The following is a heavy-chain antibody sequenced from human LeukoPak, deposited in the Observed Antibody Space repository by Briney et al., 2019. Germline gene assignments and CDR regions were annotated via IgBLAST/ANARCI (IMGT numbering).Heavy chain of an antibody. CDR1: GFTFGSYG. V-gene: IGHV3-30*02. Sequence: GGSLRLSCAASGFTFGSYGMHWVRQAPGKGLEWVAVIWYDGSNKYYADSVKGRFTISRDNSKNALYLQMNSLRAEDTAVYYCAKVFLRYFEWLFDYWGQGTLVTVSP. CDR3: AKVFLRYFEWLFDY. J-gene: IGHJ4*02. D-gene: IGHD3-9*01. CDR2: IWYDGSNK.